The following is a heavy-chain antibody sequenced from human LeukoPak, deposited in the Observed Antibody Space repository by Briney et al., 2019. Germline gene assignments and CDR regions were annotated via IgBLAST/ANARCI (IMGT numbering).Heavy chain of an antibody. J-gene: IGHJ4*02. CDR1: GGSISSSSYY. CDR2: IYYSGST. Sequence: SETLSLTCTVSGGSISSSSYYWGWIRQPPGKGLEWIGSIYYSGSTYYNPSLKSRVTISVDSSKNQFSLKLSSVTAADTAVYYCARHSAYYDFWSGYSTFDYWGQGTLVTVSS. CDR3: ARHSAYYDFWSGYSTFDY. D-gene: IGHD3-3*01. V-gene: IGHV4-39*01.